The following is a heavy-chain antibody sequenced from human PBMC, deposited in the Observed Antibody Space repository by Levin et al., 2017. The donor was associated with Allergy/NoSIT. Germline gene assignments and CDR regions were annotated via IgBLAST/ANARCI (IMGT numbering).Heavy chain of an antibody. Sequence: GESLKISCAASGFTFSSYAMTWVRQAPGKGLEWVSAISGSGASTYYADAVKGRFTISRDNSKNTLYLQMNSLRAEDAAVYYCAKSRSSWYADAVDYWGQGTLVTVSS. J-gene: IGHJ4*02. CDR1: GFTFSSYA. CDR3: AKSRSSWYADAVDY. CDR2: ISGSGAST. D-gene: IGHD6-13*01. V-gene: IGHV3-23*01.